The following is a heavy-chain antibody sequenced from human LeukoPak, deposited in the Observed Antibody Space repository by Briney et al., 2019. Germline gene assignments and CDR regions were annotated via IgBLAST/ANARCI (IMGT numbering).Heavy chain of an antibody. D-gene: IGHD2-21*02. V-gene: IGHV3-23*01. J-gene: IGHJ6*03. CDR3: ASSHLRRSADCFNYYYYFYMDV. CDR2: VGLRDDYR. CDR1: GFTFSNYA. Sequence: PGGSLRLSCAASGFTFSNYAMNWVRQAPGQELGWGSSVGLRDDYRFYADSAKGRFTISRDNSKNTLYLQMDCLRAEDTAVYYCASSHLRRSADCFNYYYYFYMDVWGKGTTVTVSS.